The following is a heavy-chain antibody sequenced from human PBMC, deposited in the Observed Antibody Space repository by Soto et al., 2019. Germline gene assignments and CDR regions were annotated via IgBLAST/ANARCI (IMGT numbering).Heavy chain of an antibody. J-gene: IGHJ6*02. V-gene: IGHV4-39*01. CDR3: ARPSTSMITFGGVIPTGGMDV. CDR2: IYYSGST. D-gene: IGHD3-16*02. CDR1: GGSISSSSYY. Sequence: SETLSLTCTVSGGSISSSSYYWGWIRQPPGKGLEWIGSIYYSGSTYYNPSLKSRVTISVDTSKNQFSLKLSSVTAADTAVYYCARPSTSMITFGGVIPTGGMDVWGQGTTVTVSS.